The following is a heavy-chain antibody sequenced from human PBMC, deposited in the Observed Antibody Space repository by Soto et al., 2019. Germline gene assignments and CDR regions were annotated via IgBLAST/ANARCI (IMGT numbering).Heavy chain of an antibody. CDR3: ARGAGNYYTDV. CDR1: LTYTSHY. J-gene: IGHJ6*03. D-gene: IGHD1-26*01. CDR2: MNPNSANT. V-gene: IGHV1-8*01. Sequence: LTYTSHYRKSPRQASGQGLEWMGWMNPNSANTGYAQKFQGRVTMTRNTSISTAYMELSSLRSEDTAVYYCARGAGNYYTDVWGKGTSVTVSS.